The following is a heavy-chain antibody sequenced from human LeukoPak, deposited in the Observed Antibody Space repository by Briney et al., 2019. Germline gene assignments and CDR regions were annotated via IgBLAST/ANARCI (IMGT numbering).Heavy chain of an antibody. V-gene: IGHV4-39*01. CDR3: ARQVSDYFYYYIDV. Sequence: PSETLSLTCSVSGGSISSSGYYWNWIRQPPGKGLEWVGSIYYSGTTYYNSSLKSRVTISEDTSKNRFSLMLTSVTAADTAVYYCARQVSDYFYYYIDVWGEGTTVIVS. CDR2: IYYSGTT. CDR1: GGSISSSGYY. J-gene: IGHJ6*03.